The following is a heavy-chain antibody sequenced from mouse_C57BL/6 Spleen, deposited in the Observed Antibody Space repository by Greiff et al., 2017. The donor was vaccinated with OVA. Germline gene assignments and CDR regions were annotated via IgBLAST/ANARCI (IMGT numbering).Heavy chain of an antibody. CDR3: TREAEEIYYGNYRYFDV. D-gene: IGHD2-1*01. CDR1: GFTFSSYA. J-gene: IGHJ1*03. CDR2: ISSGGDYI. Sequence: EVQVVESGEGLVKPGGSLKLSCAASGFTFSSYAMSWVRQTPEKRLEWVAYISSGGDYIYYADTVKGRFTISRDNARNTLYLQMSSLKSEDTAMYYCTREAEEIYYGNYRYFDVWGTGTTVTVSS. V-gene: IGHV5-9-1*02.